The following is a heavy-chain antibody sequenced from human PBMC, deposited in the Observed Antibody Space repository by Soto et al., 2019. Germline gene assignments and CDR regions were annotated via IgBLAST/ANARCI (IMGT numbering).Heavy chain of an antibody. CDR3: ARALDFWSAYFDY. V-gene: IGHV1-69*13. Sequence: SVKVSCKTSGGTFSSYAISWVRQAPGQGLEWMGGIVPIVDTSTYAQKFQGRVTITADESTSTVYMELSSLRSEDTAVYYCARALDFWSAYFDYWGQGSLVTVSS. CDR1: GGTFSSYA. CDR2: IVPIVDTS. D-gene: IGHD3-3*01. J-gene: IGHJ4*02.